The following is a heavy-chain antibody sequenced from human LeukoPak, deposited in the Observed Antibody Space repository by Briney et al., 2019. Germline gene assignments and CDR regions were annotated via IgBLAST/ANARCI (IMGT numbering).Heavy chain of an antibody. V-gene: IGHV3-53*01. J-gene: IGHJ4*02. Sequence: GGSLRLSCAASGFTVSSNYMSWVRQAPGKGLEWVSVIYSGGSTYYADSVKGRFTISRDNSKNTLSLQMNSLRAEDTAVYYCARDTRLYSGSGSYFLDYWGQGTLVTVSS. CDR2: IYSGGST. CDR1: GFTVSSNY. D-gene: IGHD3-10*01. CDR3: ARDTRLYSGSGSYFLDY.